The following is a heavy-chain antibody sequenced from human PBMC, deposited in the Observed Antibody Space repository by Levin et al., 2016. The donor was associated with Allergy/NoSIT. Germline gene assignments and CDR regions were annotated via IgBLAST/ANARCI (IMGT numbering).Heavy chain of an antibody. J-gene: IGHJ6*02. CDR3: ARSGAGANGSGSYYYFYYGFDV. V-gene: IGHV3-48*01. D-gene: IGHD3-10*01. Sequence: VRQAPGKGLEWVSYISGSSGTTRYADSVEGRFIISRDNAKNSVYLQMNSLRGEDTAVYFCARSGAGANGSGSYYYFYYGFDVWGRGTTVTVSS. CDR2: ISGSSGTT.